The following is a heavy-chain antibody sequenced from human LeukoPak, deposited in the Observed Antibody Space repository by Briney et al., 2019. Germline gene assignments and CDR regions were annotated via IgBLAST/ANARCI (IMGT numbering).Heavy chain of an antibody. Sequence: GGSLRLSCAASGFTVSSVYMSWVRQAPGKGLEWVSVIYSGGNTYYVDSVKGRFTISRDNSKNTLYLQMNSLRPEDTAVYYCARVFSGSYPDYWGQGTLVTVSS. D-gene: IGHD1-26*01. CDR1: GFTVSSVY. CDR2: IYSGGNT. V-gene: IGHV3-53*01. J-gene: IGHJ4*02. CDR3: ARVFSGSYPDY.